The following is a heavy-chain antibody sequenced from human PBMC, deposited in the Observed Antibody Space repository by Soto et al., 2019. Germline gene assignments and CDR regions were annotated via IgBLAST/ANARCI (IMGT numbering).Heavy chain of an antibody. CDR1: GYSLSDLS. J-gene: IGHJ4*02. CDR2: LDAEDGET. V-gene: IGHV1-24*01. D-gene: IGHD2-2*01. Sequence: ASVKVSCKVSGYSLSDLSIHWVRQAPGKGLEWMGGLDAEDGETIYAQKLQGRGTMTEDTSTDTAYVELSSLTSEDTAMYYCATLPRTIERTPAAIWSFDSWGQGTLVTVSS. CDR3: ATLPRTIERTPAAIWSFDS.